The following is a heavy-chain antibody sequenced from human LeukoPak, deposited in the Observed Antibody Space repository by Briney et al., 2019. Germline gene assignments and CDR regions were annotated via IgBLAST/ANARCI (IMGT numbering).Heavy chain of an antibody. CDR1: GFSISNYG. CDR2: ISYDESNE. V-gene: IGHV3-30*18. Sequence: GGSLRLSCAASGFSISNYGMHWVRQAPGKGLEWVAFISYDESNEQYADSVRGRFTISRDNSKNTLYLQANSLRGEDTAVYFCAKDEMVYATHYYYNGMDVWGQGTTVTVSS. D-gene: IGHD2-8*01. CDR3: AKDEMVYATHYYYNGMDV. J-gene: IGHJ6*02.